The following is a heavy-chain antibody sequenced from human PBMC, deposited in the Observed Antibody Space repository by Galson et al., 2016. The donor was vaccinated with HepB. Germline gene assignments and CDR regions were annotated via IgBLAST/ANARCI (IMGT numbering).Heavy chain of an antibody. V-gene: IGHV3-33*01. CDR3: AREGMTTVAMLDY. CDR2: IWNDGSNQ. J-gene: IGHJ4*02. Sequence: SLRLSCAASGFIFSSYGMHWVRQAPGKGLEWVAVIWNDGSNQYYVDSAKGRFTISRDNSKSTLYLQMNSLRAEDTAVYYCAREGMTTVAMLDYWGQGTLVTVAS. D-gene: IGHD4-23*01. CDR1: GFIFSSYG.